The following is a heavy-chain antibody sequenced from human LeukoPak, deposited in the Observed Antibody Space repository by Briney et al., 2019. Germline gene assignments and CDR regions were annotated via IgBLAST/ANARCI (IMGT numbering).Heavy chain of an antibody. J-gene: IGHJ4*02. D-gene: IGHD1-26*01. V-gene: IGHV4-34*01. CDR1: GGSFSGYY. CDR2: INHSGST. Sequence: SETLSLTCAVYGGSFSGYYWSWIRQPPGKGLEWIGEINHSGSTNYNPSLKSQFTISVDTSKNQFSLKLSSVTAANTALYYCARHVGGSYSYDYWGQGTLVTVSS. CDR3: ARHVGGSYSYDY.